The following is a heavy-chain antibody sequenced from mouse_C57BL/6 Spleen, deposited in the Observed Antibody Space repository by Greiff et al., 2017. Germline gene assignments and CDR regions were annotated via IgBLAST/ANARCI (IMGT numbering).Heavy chain of an antibody. Sequence: VQLQQSGPELVKPGASVKISCKASGYAFSSSWMNWVKQRPGKGLEWIGRIYPGDGDTNYNGKFKGKATLTADKSSSTAYMQLSSLTSEDSAVXFCARGGGLKAGYWGQGTTLTVSS. CDR2: IYPGDGDT. J-gene: IGHJ2*01. CDR3: ARGGGLKAGY. V-gene: IGHV1-82*01. D-gene: IGHD6-2*01. CDR1: GYAFSSSW.